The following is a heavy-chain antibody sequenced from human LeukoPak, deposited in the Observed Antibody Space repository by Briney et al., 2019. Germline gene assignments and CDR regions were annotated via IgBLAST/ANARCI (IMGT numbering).Heavy chain of an antibody. J-gene: IGHJ4*02. CDR1: GGTFSSYA. CDR2: IIPIFGTA. CDR3: ARDKLQQQLVLDY. D-gene: IGHD6-13*01. V-gene: IGHV1-69*13. Sequence: SVKVSCKASGGTFSSYAISWVRRAPGQGLEWMGGIIPIFGTADYAQKFQGRVTITADESTSTAYMELSSLRSEDTAVYYCARDKLQQQLVLDYWGQGTLVTVSS.